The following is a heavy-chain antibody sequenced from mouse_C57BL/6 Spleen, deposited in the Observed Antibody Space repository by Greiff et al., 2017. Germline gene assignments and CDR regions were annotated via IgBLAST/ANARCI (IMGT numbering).Heavy chain of an antibody. V-gene: IGHV1-80*01. Sequence: QVQLKESGAELVKPGASVKISCKASGYAFSSYWMNWVKQRPGKGLEWIGQIYPGDGDTNYNGKFKGKATLTADKSSSTAYMQLSSLTSEDSAVYFCARGATVGHAMDYWGQGTSVTVSS. CDR1: GYAFSSYW. CDR3: ARGATVGHAMDY. CDR2: IYPGDGDT. J-gene: IGHJ4*01. D-gene: IGHD1-1*01.